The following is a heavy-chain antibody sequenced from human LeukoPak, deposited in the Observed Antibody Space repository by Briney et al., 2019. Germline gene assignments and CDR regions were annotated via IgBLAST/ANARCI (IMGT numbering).Heavy chain of an antibody. D-gene: IGHD2-21*01. CDR2: IYSCGTT. V-gene: IGHV3-66*01. CDR3: ARDPLAYCGGDALHAAFDI. J-gene: IGHJ3*02. CDR1: GFTFSSYV. Sequence: GGSLRLSCAASGFTFSSYVMHWVRQAPGKGLEWVSVIYSCGTTYYADSVKGRFTISRDNSKNTLYLQMSSLRAEDTAVYYCARDPLAYCGGDALHAAFDIWGQGTMVTVSS.